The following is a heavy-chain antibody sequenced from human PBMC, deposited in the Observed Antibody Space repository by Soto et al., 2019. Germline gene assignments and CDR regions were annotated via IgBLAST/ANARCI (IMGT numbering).Heavy chain of an antibody. CDR3: ARHRQWGAFDI. Sequence: SETLSLTCTVSGGSVSSNNYYFGWIRQPPGERLEWIGSMYYSGETYYNPSLKSRVTISVDTSKNQLSLKLTSVTAADTAVYYCARHRQWGAFDIWGQGTMVT. CDR1: GGSVSSNNYY. J-gene: IGHJ3*02. D-gene: IGHD1-26*01. CDR2: MYYSGET. V-gene: IGHV4-39*01.